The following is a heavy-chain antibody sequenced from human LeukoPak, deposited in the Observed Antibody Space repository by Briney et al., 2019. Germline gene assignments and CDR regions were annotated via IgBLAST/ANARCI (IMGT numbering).Heavy chain of an antibody. CDR2: IWYDGSNK. V-gene: IGHV3-33*01. CDR1: GFTFSSYG. Sequence: GSLRLSCAASGFTFSSYGMHWVRQAPGKGLEWVAVIWYDGSNKYYADSVKGRFTISRDNSKNTLYLQMNSLRAEDTAVYYCARAMVRGVKNYGMDVWGQGTTVTVSS. CDR3: ARAMVRGVKNYGMDV. J-gene: IGHJ6*02. D-gene: IGHD3-10*01.